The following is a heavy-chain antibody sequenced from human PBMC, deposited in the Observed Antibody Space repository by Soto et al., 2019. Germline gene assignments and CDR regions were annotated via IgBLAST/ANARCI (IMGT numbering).Heavy chain of an antibody. CDR1: GFTFSSSA. Sequence: EVQLLESGGGLVQPGGSLRLSCAASGFTFSSSAMSWVRQAPGKGLEWVSLLSDSGDTTYYADSVKGRFTISRDNSKNTLYLQMNSLRAEDTAVYSCAKAYCDGGSCYSERLGYYYSFMDVWGKGTTVTVSS. V-gene: IGHV3-23*01. CDR3: AKAYCDGGSCYSERLGYYYSFMDV. CDR2: LSDSGDTT. D-gene: IGHD2-15*01. J-gene: IGHJ6*03.